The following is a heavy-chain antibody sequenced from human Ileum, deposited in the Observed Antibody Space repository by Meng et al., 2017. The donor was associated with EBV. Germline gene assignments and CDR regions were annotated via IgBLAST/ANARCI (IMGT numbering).Heavy chain of an antibody. V-gene: IGHV4-59*08. Sequence: GQQQESGPGLVKPSGTLSLTCTVSGCSISSYYWSWIRQPPGKGLEWIGYIYYSGSTNYTPSLKSRVTISVDTSKNQFSLNLSSVTAADTAVYYCARGGWSLDYWGQGTLVTVSS. CDR1: GCSISSYY. D-gene: IGHD2-15*01. CDR2: IYYSGST. CDR3: ARGGWSLDY. J-gene: IGHJ4*02.